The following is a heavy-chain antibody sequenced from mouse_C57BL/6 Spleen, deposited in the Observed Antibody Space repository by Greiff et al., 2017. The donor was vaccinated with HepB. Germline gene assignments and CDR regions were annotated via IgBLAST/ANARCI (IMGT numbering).Heavy chain of an antibody. J-gene: IGHJ2*01. V-gene: IGHV5-17*01. Sequence: EVKVVESGGGLVKPGGSLKLSCAASGFTFSDYGMHWVRQAPEKGLEWVAYISSGSSTIYYADTVKGRFTISRDNAKNTLFLQMTSLRSEDTAMYYCARETYDYFDYWGQGTTLTVSS. CDR2: ISSGSSTI. CDR3: ARETYDYFDY. D-gene: IGHD2-12*01. CDR1: GFTFSDYG.